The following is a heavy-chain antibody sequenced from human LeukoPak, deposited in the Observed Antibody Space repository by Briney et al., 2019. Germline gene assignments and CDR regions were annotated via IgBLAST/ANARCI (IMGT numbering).Heavy chain of an antibody. J-gene: IGHJ6*02. V-gene: IGHV5-51*01. CDR3: ARRSEGYYYGMDV. CDR1: GYRFTSYW. Sequence: GESLKISCKGSGYRFTSYWIGWVRQMPGKGLEWMGIIHPGDSDTRYSPSFQGQVTISADKSISTAYLQWSSVKASDTAMYYCARRSEGYYYGMDVWGQGTTVTVSS. CDR2: IHPGDSDT.